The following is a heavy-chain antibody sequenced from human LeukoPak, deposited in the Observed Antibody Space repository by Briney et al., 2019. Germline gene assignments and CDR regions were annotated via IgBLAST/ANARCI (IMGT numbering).Heavy chain of an antibody. D-gene: IGHD2-2*01. Sequence: SGGSLRLSCAASGFTFSSSSMNWVRQAPGKGLEWLSYISGSSSTIYYADSVKGRFTISRDNAKNSLYLQMNSLRDEDTAVYYCARDQRAYCSTTSCKYNWFDPWGQGTLVAVSS. CDR2: ISGSSSTI. V-gene: IGHV3-48*02. J-gene: IGHJ5*02. CDR3: ARDQRAYCSTTSCKYNWFDP. CDR1: GFTFSSSS.